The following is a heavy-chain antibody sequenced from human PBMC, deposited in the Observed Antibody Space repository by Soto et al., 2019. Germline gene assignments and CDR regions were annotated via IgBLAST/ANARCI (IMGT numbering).Heavy chain of an antibody. J-gene: IGHJ4*02. V-gene: IGHV3-30-3*01. D-gene: IGHD4-17*01. Sequence: VAVISYDGSNKYYADSVKGRFTISRDNSKNTLYLQMNSLRAEDTAVYYCAREGDYGDYATPWYFDYWGQGTLVTVSS. CDR2: ISYDGSNK. CDR3: AREGDYGDYATPWYFDY.